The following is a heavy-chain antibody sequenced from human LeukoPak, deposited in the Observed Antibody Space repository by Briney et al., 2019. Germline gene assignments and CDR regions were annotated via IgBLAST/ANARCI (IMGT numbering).Heavy chain of an antibody. J-gene: IGHJ6*03. V-gene: IGHV3-23*01. CDR3: AKDPVHVAGAGYMDV. CDR1: GFTFCRNA. CDR2: ISGSGDTT. Sequence: GGSLRLSCAASGFTFCRNAVSRVPQTPGKGLECVSDISGSGDTTYYADSVKGRFTISRDNSKNTLYLQMKSLRAENTALYYCAKDPVHVAGAGYMDVWGKGTTVTVSS. D-gene: IGHD6-19*01.